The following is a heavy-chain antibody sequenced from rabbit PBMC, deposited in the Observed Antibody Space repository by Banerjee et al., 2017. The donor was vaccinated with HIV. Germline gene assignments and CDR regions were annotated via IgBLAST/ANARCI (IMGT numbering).Heavy chain of an antibody. V-gene: IGHV1S45*01. D-gene: IGHD8-1*01. Sequence: QEQLEESGGDLVKPEGSLTLTCTASGFTISNSYWICWVRQAPGKGLEWIACVGINTGNIAYYASWAKGRFTISKTSSTTVTLQMTSLTAADTATYFCTRFVAGRGDYNLWGPGTLVTVS. CDR1: GFTISNSYW. CDR2: VGINTGNIA. J-gene: IGHJ4*01. CDR3: TRFVAGRGDYNL.